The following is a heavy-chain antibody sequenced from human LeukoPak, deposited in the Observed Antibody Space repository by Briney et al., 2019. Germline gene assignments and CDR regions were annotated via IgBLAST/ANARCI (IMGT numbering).Heavy chain of an antibody. Sequence: PVKVSCKASGGTFSSYAISWVRQAPGQGLEWMGGIIPIFGTANYAQKFQGRVTITADESTSTAYMELSSLRSEDTAVYYCARDSWFGENNWFDPWGQGTLVTVSS. J-gene: IGHJ5*02. V-gene: IGHV1-69*01. D-gene: IGHD3-10*01. CDR1: GGTFSSYA. CDR2: IIPIFGTA. CDR3: ARDSWFGENNWFDP.